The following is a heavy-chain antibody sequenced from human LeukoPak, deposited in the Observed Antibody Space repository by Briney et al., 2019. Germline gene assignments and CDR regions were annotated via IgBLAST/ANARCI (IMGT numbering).Heavy chain of an antibody. CDR2: INPNSGGT. J-gene: IGHJ4*02. V-gene: IGHV1-2*06. CDR1: GHSFTGYY. D-gene: IGHD2-15*01. CDR3: ARLMGYCITGSCSTPFDY. Sequence: ASVKVSCKASGHSFTGYYIYWVRQAPGQGLEWMGRINPNSGGTNYAQKFQDRVTMARDTSISTAYMELSSLRSDDTAVYYCARLMGYCITGSCSTPFDYWGQGTLVTVSS.